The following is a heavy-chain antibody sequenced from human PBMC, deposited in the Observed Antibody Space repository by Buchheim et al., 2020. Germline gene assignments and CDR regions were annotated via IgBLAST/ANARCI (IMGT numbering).Heavy chain of an antibody. J-gene: IGHJ4*02. CDR2: ISSSSSYI. CDR1: GFTFSSYS. Sequence: EVQLVESGGGLVKPGGSLRLSCAASGFTFSSYSMNWVRQAPGKGLEWVSSISSSSSYIYYADSVKGRFTISRDNAKNSLYLQMNSLRAEDTAVYYCARGFNSLYCSSTSCYEGGVYYFDYWGQGTL. V-gene: IGHV3-21*01. CDR3: ARGFNSLYCSSTSCYEGGVYYFDY. D-gene: IGHD2-2*01.